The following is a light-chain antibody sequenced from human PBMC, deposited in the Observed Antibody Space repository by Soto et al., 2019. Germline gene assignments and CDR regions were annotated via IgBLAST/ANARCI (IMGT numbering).Light chain of an antibody. Sequence: DVVVTQSPLSLPVTLGQPASVSCRSSQSLVYSNGYTYLSWFHQRPGQSPRRLIYRVSERDSGVPGRISGSGSGTDFTLSISRVEAEDVGIYFCLQSSHWPPTFGQGTKVEI. V-gene: IGKV2-30*01. CDR1: QSLVYSNGYTY. CDR3: LQSSHWPPT. J-gene: IGKJ1*01. CDR2: RVS.